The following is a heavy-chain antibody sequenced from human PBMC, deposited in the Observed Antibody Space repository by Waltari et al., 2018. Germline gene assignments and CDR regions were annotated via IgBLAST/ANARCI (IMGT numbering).Heavy chain of an antibody. Sequence: DVQVVESGGDLIQPGGSLRLSCAGSGFLFSDSWMGWVRQAPGKGLEWVANIKKDGTSKYYVDFVKGRFTISRDNAKNSIYLQMDNLRVEDTAVYYCARHGDFCFDYWGQGVLVTVSS. J-gene: IGHJ4*02. CDR3: ARHGDFCFDY. CDR1: GFLFSDSW. D-gene: IGHD2-21*01. CDR2: IKKDGTSK. V-gene: IGHV3-7*01.